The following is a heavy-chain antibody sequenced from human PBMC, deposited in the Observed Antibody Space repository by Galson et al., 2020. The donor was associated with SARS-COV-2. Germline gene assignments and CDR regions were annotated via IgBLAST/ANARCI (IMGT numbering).Heavy chain of an antibody. CDR2: IVIGSGNT. D-gene: IGHD2-15*01. Sequence: SVKVSCKASGFSFSGSSMQWVRQARGQRLEWIGWIVIGSGNTNYAPKFQGRITITRDMSTSTAYMELSSLRSEDTAVYYCAATPLTPYYYNGMGVWGQGTTVTVSS. CDR3: AATPLTPYYYNGMGV. V-gene: IGHV1-58*02. J-gene: IGHJ6*02. CDR1: GFSFSGSS.